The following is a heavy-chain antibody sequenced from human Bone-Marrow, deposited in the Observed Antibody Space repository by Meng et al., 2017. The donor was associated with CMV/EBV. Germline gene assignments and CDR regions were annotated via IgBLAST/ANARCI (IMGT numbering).Heavy chain of an antibody. CDR3: ASRALGDFWSGYQGYGMDV. V-gene: IGHV3-30-3*01. CDR2: ISYDGSNK. J-gene: IGHJ6*02. D-gene: IGHD3-3*01. Sequence: GESLKISCAASGFTFSSYAMHWVRQAPGKGLEWVAVISYDGSNKYYADSVKGRFTISRDNAKNSLYLQMNSLRAEDTAVYYCASRALGDFWSGYQGYGMDVWGQGTTVTVSS. CDR1: GFTFSSYA.